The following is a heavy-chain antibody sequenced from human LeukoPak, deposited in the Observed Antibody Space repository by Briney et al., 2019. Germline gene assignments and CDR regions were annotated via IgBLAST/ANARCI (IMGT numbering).Heavy chain of an antibody. CDR3: ATGDRVREGGYYFVY. Sequence: GGSLRLSCAASGFTFSDYYMSWIRQAPGKGLEWVSYIRSSGSNIYYADSVKGRFTISRDNAKNSLYRQMNTMRAEDTAVYYCATGDRVREGGYYFVYWGQGTLVTVSS. D-gene: IGHD3-22*01. CDR1: GFTFSDYY. J-gene: IGHJ4*02. V-gene: IGHV3-11*01. CDR2: IRSSGSNI.